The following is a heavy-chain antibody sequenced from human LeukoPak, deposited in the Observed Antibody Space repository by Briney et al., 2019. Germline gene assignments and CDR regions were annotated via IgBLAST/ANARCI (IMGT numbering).Heavy chain of an antibody. J-gene: IGHJ6*03. CDR2: IIPIFGTA. CDR3: AVVPAAPYYYYYMDV. CDR1: GGTFSSYA. D-gene: IGHD2-2*01. Sequence: SVKVSCKASGGTFSSYAISWVRQAPGQGLEWMGGIIPIFGTANYAQKFQGRVTITADKSTSTAYMKLSSLRSEDTAVYYCAVVPAAPYYYYYMDVWGKGTTVTVSS. V-gene: IGHV1-69*06.